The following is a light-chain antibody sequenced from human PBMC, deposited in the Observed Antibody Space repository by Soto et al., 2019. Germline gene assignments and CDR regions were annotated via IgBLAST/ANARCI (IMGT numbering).Light chain of an antibody. V-gene: IGKV3-11*01. CDR3: QHRQNRPFT. Sequence: EIVLTQSPATLSLSPGERATRSCRASQSVSNYLAWYQQRPGQAPRLLIYDASNRATGIPARFSGSGSVTAFTLPIRALQPHDFEIYYCQHRQNRPFTVAPGTKVDI. CDR1: QSVSNY. CDR2: DAS. J-gene: IGKJ3*01.